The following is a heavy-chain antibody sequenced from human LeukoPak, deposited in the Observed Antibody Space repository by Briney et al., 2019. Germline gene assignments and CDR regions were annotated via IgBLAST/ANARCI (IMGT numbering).Heavy chain of an antibody. CDR1: GGSISSGGYY. CDR3: ARERNYGGDCYSSWFDL. V-gene: IGHV4-31*03. Sequence: SQTLSLTCTVSGGSISSGGYYWSWIRQHPGKGLEWIGYIHYSGSTFYNPSLKSRVTIFLDTSKNQFSLKLSSVTAADTAVYYCARERNYGGDCYSSWFDLWGQGTLVTVSS. D-gene: IGHD2-21*02. J-gene: IGHJ5*02. CDR2: IHYSGST.